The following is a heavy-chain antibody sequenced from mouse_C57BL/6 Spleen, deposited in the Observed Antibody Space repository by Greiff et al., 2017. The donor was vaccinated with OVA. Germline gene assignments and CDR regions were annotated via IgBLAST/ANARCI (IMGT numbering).Heavy chain of an antibody. CDR3: ARKMDYGSSYEWYFDV. CDR2: IHPNSGST. J-gene: IGHJ1*03. Sequence: QVQLQQPGAELVKPGASVKLSCKASGYTFTSYWMHWVKQRPGQGLEWIGMIHPNSGSTNYNEKFKSKATLTVDKSSSTAYMQLSSLTSEDSAVYYCARKMDYGSSYEWYFDVWGTGTTVTVSS. V-gene: IGHV1-64*01. CDR1: GYTFTSYW. D-gene: IGHD1-1*01.